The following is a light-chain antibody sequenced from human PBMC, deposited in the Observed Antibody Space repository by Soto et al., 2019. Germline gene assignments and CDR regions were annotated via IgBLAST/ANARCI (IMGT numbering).Light chain of an antibody. CDR3: QHYNSYPGA. CDR1: QCISRW. CDR2: AAS. J-gene: IGKJ1*01. Sequence: MTQSPSSVSASVGARVTITGGASQCISRWLAWYQQKPGQAPKILIYAASSVQSGVPSRCSGSGSATDLPLTISSMQPDDFETYYCQHYNSYPGAFGQGTKVDIK. V-gene: IGKV1D-16*01.